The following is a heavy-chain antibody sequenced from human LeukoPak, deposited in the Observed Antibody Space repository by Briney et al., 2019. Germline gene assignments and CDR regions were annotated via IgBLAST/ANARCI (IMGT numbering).Heavy chain of an antibody. CDR2: ISSSGGST. D-gene: IGHD6-13*01. J-gene: IGHJ4*02. CDR1: GFTFASCA. Sequence: PGGSLRLSCAASGFTFASCAMSWVRQAPGKRLEWVSSISSSGGSTYYADSVKGRFTISRDNSKNMLYLQVNSLRAEDTAVYYCAKSLAAARDYWGQGTLVTVSS. CDR3: AKSLAAARDY. V-gene: IGHV3-23*01.